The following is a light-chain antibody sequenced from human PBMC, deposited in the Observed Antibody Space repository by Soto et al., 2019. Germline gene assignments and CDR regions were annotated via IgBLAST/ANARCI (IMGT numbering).Light chain of an antibody. V-gene: IGLV1-47*01. CDR3: STWDDSLPGIVV. CDR1: NSNIGSNY. J-gene: IGLJ2*01. Sequence: QSVLTQPPSASGTPGQTVTISCSGSNSNIGSNYVCWYQQLPGTAPKLLIYRNNHRPSWVPDRFSGSKSGTSASLAISGLRSEDEADYYCSTWDDSLPGIVVFGGGTKLTVL. CDR2: RNN.